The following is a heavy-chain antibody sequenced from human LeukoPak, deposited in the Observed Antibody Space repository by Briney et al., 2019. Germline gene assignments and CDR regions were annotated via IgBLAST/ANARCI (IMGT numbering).Heavy chain of an antibody. V-gene: IGHV3-23*01. D-gene: IGHD6-13*01. CDR3: AKDISGYSSSWYSYWYFDL. Sequence: PGGSLRLSCAASGFTFSSYAMSWVRQAPGKGLEWVSAISGSGGSTYYADSVKGRFTISRDNSKNTLYLQMNSLRAEDTAVYYCAKDISGYSSSWYSYWYFDLWGRGTLVTVSS. CDR2: ISGSGGST. J-gene: IGHJ2*01. CDR1: GFTFSSYA.